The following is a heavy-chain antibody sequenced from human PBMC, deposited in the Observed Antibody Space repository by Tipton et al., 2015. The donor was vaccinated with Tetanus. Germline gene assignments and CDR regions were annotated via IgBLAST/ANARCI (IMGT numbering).Heavy chain of an antibody. D-gene: IGHD3-10*01. V-gene: IGHV4-59*04. CDR2: ISYSGST. Sequence: LRLSCTVSGGSINNYYWSWIRQPPGKGLEWIGYISYSGSTYYNPSLKSRVTISVDTTKKQLYLNLTSVTAADTAVYYCAFKPDYFGTGSPPFDYWGQGPLVTVSS. CDR3: AFKPDYFGTGSPPFDY. J-gene: IGHJ4*02. CDR1: GGSINNYY.